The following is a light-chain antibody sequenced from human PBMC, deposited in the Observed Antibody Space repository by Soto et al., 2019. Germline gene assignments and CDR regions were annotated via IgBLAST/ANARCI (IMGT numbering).Light chain of an antibody. CDR2: EVS. CDR3: ISYAGSNNLYV. V-gene: IGLV2-14*01. CDR1: NSDVGIYDF. J-gene: IGLJ1*01. Sequence: QSALTQPASVSGTPGQSITISCTGSNSDVGIYDFVSWYQHHPGRAPKLIVSEVSHRPSGVSNRFSGSKSGNTASLTISGLQSEDEADYYCISYAGSNNLYVFGTGTKVTVL.